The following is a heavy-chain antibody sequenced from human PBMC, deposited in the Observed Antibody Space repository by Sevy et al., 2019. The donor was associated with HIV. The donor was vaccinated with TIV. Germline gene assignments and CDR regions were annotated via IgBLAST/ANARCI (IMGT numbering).Heavy chain of an antibody. CDR3: ARDYGGNSDAFDY. Sequence: GGSLRLSCAASGFTFSTYGMHWVRQAPGKGLEWVAVIWFDGSNTYYADSVKGRFTISRDNSKNTLYLQMNSLRAEDTAVYYCARDYGGNSDAFDYWGQGTLVTVSS. CDR2: IWFDGSNT. J-gene: IGHJ4*02. CDR1: GFTFSTYG. V-gene: IGHV3-33*01. D-gene: IGHD4-17*01.